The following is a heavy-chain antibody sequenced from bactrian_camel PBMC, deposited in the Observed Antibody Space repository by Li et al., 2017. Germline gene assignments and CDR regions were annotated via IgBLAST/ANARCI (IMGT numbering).Heavy chain of an antibody. Sequence: HVQLVESGGGSEQPGGSLRLSCAASGYTDRSTCIGWYRRYPDRREAVAHIYDDGSTYYADFVQGRFTISQDDAKTTMYLQMNNLKPEDSGLYTCAAGALSRGCRDFWGQGTQVTVSS. CDR2: IYDDGST. CDR1: GYTDRSTC. CDR3: AAGALSRGCRDF. J-gene: IGHJ4*01. V-gene: IGHV3S53*01.